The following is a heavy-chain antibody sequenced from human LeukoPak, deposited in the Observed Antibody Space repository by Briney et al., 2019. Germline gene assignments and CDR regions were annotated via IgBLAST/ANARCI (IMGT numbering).Heavy chain of an antibody. V-gene: IGHV4-34*01. D-gene: IGHD3-22*01. CDR3: ARHVEYYYDSSAASWFDP. CDR2: INHSGST. Sequence: SETLSLTCAVYGGSFSGYYWSWIRQPPGKGLEWIGEINHSGSTNYNPSLKSRVTISVDTSKNQFSLKLSSVTAADTAVYYCARHVEYYYDSSAASWFDPWGQGTLVTVSS. J-gene: IGHJ5*02. CDR1: GGSFSGYY.